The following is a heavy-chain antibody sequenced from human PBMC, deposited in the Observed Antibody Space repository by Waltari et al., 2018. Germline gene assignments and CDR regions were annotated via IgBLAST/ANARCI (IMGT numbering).Heavy chain of an antibody. CDR2: ISYDGSNK. CDR3: ARRNYDSSGYGFDY. Sequence: QVQLVESGGGVVQPGRSLRLSCAASGFTFSSYAMHWVRQAPGKGLEWVAVISYDGSNKYYADSVKCRFTISRDNSKNTLYLQMNSLRAEDTAVYYCARRNYDSSGYGFDYWGQGTLVTVSS. CDR1: GFTFSSYA. J-gene: IGHJ4*02. D-gene: IGHD3-22*01. V-gene: IGHV3-30-3*01.